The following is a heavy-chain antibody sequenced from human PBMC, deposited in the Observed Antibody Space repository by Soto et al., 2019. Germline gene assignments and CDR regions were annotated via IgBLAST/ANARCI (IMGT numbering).Heavy chain of an antibody. CDR3: AKDRSRYYYYYGMDV. CDR2: ISGSGGST. J-gene: IGHJ6*02. V-gene: IGHV3-23*01. Sequence: EVQLLESGGGLVQPGGSLRVSCAASGFTFSSYAMSWVRQAPGKGLEWVSSISGSGGSTYYADSVKGRFTISRDNSKNTLDLQMNSLRAEDTAVYYCAKDRSRYYYYYGMDVWGQGTTVTVSS. CDR1: GFTFSSYA.